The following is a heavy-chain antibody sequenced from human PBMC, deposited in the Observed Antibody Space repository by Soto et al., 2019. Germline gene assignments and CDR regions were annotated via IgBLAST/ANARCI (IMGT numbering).Heavy chain of an antibody. D-gene: IGHD1-26*01. Sequence: ASVKVSCKASGYTFTGYYMHWVRQAPGQGPEWMGWINPNSGGTNYAQKFQGWVTMTRDTSISTAYMELSRLRSDDTAVYYCARDICREGGDGYYYVMDVWGQGTTVPVSS. CDR1: GYTFTGYY. V-gene: IGHV1-2*04. CDR2: INPNSGGT. J-gene: IGHJ6*02. CDR3: ARDICREGGDGYYYVMDV.